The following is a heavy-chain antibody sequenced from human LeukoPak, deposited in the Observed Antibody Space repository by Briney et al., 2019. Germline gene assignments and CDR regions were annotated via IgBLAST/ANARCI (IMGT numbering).Heavy chain of an antibody. CDR3: ARSVEGYCSGGSCYSYSYYMDV. J-gene: IGHJ6*03. Sequence: PSETLSLTCSVSGGPISSGSYYWSWIRQPPGKGLEWIGHIYYSGSTNYNPSLKSRITISVDTSKNQFSLKLNSVTAADTAVYYCARSVEGYCSGGSCYSYSYYMDVWGKGTTVTVSS. CDR2: IYYSGST. V-gene: IGHV4-61*01. D-gene: IGHD2-15*01. CDR1: GGPISSGSYY.